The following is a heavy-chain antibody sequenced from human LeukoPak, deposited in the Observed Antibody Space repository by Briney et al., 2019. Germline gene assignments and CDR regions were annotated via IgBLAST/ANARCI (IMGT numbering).Heavy chain of an antibody. CDR1: GGSISSSSYY. CDR3: ARARRGYSTSWYED. J-gene: IGHJ4*02. D-gene: IGHD6-13*01. V-gene: IGHV4-39*07. CDR2: IYYSGST. Sequence: SETLSLTCTVSGGSISSSSYYWGWIRQPPGKGLEWIGSIYYSGSTYYNPSLKSRVTISVDTSKNQFSLKLSSVTAADTAVYYCARARRGYSTSWYEDWGQGTLVTVSS.